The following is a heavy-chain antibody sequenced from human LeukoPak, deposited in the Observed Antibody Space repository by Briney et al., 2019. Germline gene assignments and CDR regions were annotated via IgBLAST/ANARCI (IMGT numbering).Heavy chain of an antibody. CDR1: GGSISSSSYY. CDR3: ARHEIRIYYGSGSLNWFDP. D-gene: IGHD3-10*01. CDR2: IYYSGST. J-gene: IGHJ5*02. V-gene: IGHV4-39*01. Sequence: PSETLSLTCTVSGGSISSSSYYCGWIRQPPGGGLGWIGSIYYSGSTYYNPSLKSRVTISVDTSKNQFSLKLNSVTAADTAVYYCARHEIRIYYGSGSLNWFDPWGQGTLVTVSS.